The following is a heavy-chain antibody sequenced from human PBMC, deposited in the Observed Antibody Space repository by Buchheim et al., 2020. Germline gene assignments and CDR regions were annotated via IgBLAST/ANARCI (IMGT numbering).Heavy chain of an antibody. V-gene: IGHV4-59*08. CDR3: ARHKSDYYDSSGYAFDY. CDR2: IYYSGST. J-gene: IGHJ4*02. Sequence: QVQLQESGPGLVKPSETLSLTCTVSGGSISSYYWSWIRQPPGKGLEWIWYIYYSGSTNYNPSLKSRFTISVDTSKNQFSLKLSSVTAADTAVDYCARHKSDYYDSSGYAFDYWGQGTL. CDR1: GGSISSYY. D-gene: IGHD3-22*01.